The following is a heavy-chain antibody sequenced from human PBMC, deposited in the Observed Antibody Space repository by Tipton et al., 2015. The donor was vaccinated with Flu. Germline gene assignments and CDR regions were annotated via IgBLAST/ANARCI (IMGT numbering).Heavy chain of an antibody. D-gene: IGHD1-26*01. J-gene: IGHJ4*02. CDR2: IYNTWST. V-gene: IGHV4-59*08. CDR1: ADSISSNY. CDR3: ARGSYGELLYFDY. Sequence: TLSLTCSVSADSISSNYWSWIRQSPGKGLEWIGYIYNTWSTNYNPSLKSRVTISVDTSKNQFSLNLRSVTAADTAVYYCARGSYGELLYFDYWGQGTLGIVSS.